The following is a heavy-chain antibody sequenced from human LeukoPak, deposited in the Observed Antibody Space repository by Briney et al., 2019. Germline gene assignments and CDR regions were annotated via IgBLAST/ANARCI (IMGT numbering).Heavy chain of an antibody. CDR1: GFTFSSYE. Sequence: GGSLRLSCAASGFTFSSYEMNWVRQAPGKGLDWVSYISTSGSTIYYADSVKGRFTISRDNAKNSLYLQMNSLRAEDTAVYYCARDLGEVRGVIIIHYYYYYMDVWGKGTTVTVSS. CDR2: ISTSGSTI. J-gene: IGHJ6*03. V-gene: IGHV3-48*03. CDR3: ARDLGEVRGVIIIHYYYYYMDV. D-gene: IGHD3-10*01.